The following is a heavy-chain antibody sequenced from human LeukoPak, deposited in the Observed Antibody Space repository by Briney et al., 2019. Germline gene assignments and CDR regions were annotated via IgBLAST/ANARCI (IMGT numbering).Heavy chain of an antibody. Sequence: PAESIRVSCSDTQLTVSNGALSPVRRASAPRMDSLTAISGSGGSTYYADSVKGRLTISRDNSKNTLYLQMNSLRAEDTAVYYCAKVAAPLPPIYYFDYWGQGTLVSVSS. D-gene: IGHD1-14*01. CDR2: ISGSGGST. V-gene: IGHV3-23*01. CDR1: QLTVSNGA. CDR3: AKVAAPLPPIYYFDY. J-gene: IGHJ4*02.